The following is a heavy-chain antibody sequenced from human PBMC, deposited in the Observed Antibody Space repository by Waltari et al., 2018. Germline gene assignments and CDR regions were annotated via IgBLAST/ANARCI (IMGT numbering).Heavy chain of an antibody. V-gene: IGHV4-38-2*01. CDR3: ASPENWNYDGAFDI. CDR2: IYHSGST. Sequence: QVQLQESGPGLVKPSETLSLPCAVSGYSISSGYCWGWIRQPPGKGLEWIGSIYHSGSTYYNPSLKSRVTISVDTSKNQFSLKLSSVTAADTAVYYCASPENWNYDGAFDIWGQGTMVTVSS. CDR1: GYSISSGYC. J-gene: IGHJ3*02. D-gene: IGHD1-7*01.